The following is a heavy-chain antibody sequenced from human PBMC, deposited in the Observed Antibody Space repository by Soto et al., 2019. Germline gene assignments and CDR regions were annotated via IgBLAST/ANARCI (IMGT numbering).Heavy chain of an antibody. CDR1: GGSISSGGYY. D-gene: IGHD6-6*01. V-gene: IGHV4-31*03. CDR3: ARGLVGYSSSSRGYFDY. Sequence: SETLSLTCTVSGGSISSGGYYWSWIRQHPGKGLEWIGYIYYSGSTYYNPSLKSRVTISVDTSKNQFSLKLSSVTAADTAVYYCARGLVGYSSSSRGYFDYWGQGTLVTVSS. CDR2: IYYSGST. J-gene: IGHJ4*02.